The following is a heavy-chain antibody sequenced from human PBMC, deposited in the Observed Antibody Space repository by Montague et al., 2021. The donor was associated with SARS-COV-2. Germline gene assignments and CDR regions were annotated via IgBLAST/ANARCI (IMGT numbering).Heavy chain of an antibody. CDR2: VSHKGRT. J-gene: IGHJ5*02. Sequence: SETLSLTCTVSGGSIYSYYWSWVRQPPGKGLEWIGHVSHKGRTNYNPSXXSRVTISVGTSNNYFSLRLSSVTAADTAVYYCVRDTQYYDDNAWDDWFDPWGQGTLVTVSS. CDR3: VRDTQYYDDNAWDDWFDP. V-gene: IGHV4-59*01. CDR1: GGSIYSYY. D-gene: IGHD3-16*01.